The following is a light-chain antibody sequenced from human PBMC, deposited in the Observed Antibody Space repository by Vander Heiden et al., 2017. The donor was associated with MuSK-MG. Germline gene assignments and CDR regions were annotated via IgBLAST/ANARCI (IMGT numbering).Light chain of an antibody. J-gene: IGKJ3*01. CDR3: QQLNSYPLFT. CDR1: QGISSY. V-gene: IGKV1-9*01. CDR2: AAS. Sequence: DIQLTQSPSFLSASVVDRVTITCRASQGISSYLAWYQQKPGKAPKLLLYAASTLQSGVPSRFSGSGYGTEFTLTISSRQPEDFATSYCQQLNSYPLFTFGPGTKVDIK.